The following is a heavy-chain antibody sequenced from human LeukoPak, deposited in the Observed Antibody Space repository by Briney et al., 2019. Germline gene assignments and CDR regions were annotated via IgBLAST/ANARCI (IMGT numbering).Heavy chain of an antibody. CDR2: IDSGGST. Sequence: PGGSLRLSCAASGFTVSSNYMSWVRQAPGKGLEWVSVIDSGGSTYYADSVKGRFTIPRDNSKNTLYLQMNSLRAEDTAVYYCARDRGIAVAGLGDYYGMDVWGQGTTVTVSS. D-gene: IGHD6-19*01. CDR3: ARDRGIAVAGLGDYYGMDV. CDR1: GFTVSSNY. V-gene: IGHV3-66*01. J-gene: IGHJ6*02.